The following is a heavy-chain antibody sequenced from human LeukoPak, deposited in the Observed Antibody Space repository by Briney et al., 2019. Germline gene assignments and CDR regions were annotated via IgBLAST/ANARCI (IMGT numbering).Heavy chain of an antibody. J-gene: IGHJ6*02. V-gene: IGHV4-61*01. CDR1: GGSVSSGSYY. CDR2: IYYSGST. D-gene: IGHD1-26*01. Sequence: SETLSLTCTVSGGSVSSGSYYWSWIRQPPGKGLEWIGYIYYSGSTNYNPSLKSRVTISVDTSKNQFSLKPSSVTAADTAVYYCARGATPVDYYYGMDVWGQGTTVTVSS. CDR3: ARGATPVDYYYGMDV.